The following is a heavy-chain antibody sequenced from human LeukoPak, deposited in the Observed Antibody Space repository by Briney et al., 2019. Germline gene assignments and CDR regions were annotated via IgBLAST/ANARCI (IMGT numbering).Heavy chain of an antibody. V-gene: IGHV4-39*02. Sequence: SETLSLTYSVSGGSISNGAYYWVWIRQPPGKGLEWIGSIYYSGSTFYNSSLKSRVTIAVDTSKNHFSLKLSSVTAADTAVYYCARGLMTTMVTPGYWGQGTLVTVSS. J-gene: IGHJ4*02. CDR3: ARGLMTTMVTPGY. CDR1: GGSISNGAYY. CDR2: IYYSGST. D-gene: IGHD4-23*01.